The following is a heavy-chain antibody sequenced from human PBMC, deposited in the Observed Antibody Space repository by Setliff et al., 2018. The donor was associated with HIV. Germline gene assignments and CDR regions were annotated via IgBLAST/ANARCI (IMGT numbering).Heavy chain of an antibody. CDR1: GFTFSSRN. CDR2: INSGSSFI. CDR3: ATCNPYYSYMDV. V-gene: IGHV3-21*01. Sequence: PGGSLRLSCAASGFTFSSRNMAWVRQAPGKGPEWVSSINSGSSFIFYAESVKGRFTISRDNAKTSMDLQMNNVRVEDTAVYYCATCNPYYSYMDVWGKGTTVTVSS. J-gene: IGHJ6*03.